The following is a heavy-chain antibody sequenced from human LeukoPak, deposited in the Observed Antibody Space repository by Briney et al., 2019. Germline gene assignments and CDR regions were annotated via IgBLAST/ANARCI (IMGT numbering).Heavy chain of an antibody. D-gene: IGHD2-8*01. CDR1: GYTFIDYY. CDR2: INPLNGDT. V-gene: IGHV1-2*02. Sequence: ASVTVSCTSSGYTFIDYYIHWVRQAHGQGPELLGWINPLNGDTHYLERFQGRVTMTRVTSISTAYMEVSGLTSDDTAIYFCARDRITKTRGDYGMDVWGQGTTVTVSS. CDR3: ARDRITKTRGDYGMDV. J-gene: IGHJ6*02.